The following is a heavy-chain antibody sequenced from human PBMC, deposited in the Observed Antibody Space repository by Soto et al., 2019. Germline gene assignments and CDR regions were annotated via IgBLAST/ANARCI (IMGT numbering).Heavy chain of an antibody. CDR3: AKKAYDAVTGHYFDY. V-gene: IGHV3-23*01. CDR2: ISSSAIST. D-gene: IGHD3-9*01. Sequence: EVQLLESGGGLIQPGGSLRLSCAASGFTFSTYAMNWVRQTPGKGLEWVATISSSAISTNYADSVKGRFTISRDNSKKGLYLRMTSLSTEDNAVYFCAKKAYDAVTGHYFDYWGQGTLVTVSS. J-gene: IGHJ4*02. CDR1: GFTFSTYA.